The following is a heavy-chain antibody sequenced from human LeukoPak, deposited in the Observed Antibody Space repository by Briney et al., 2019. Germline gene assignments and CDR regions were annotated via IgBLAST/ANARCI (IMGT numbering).Heavy chain of an antibody. D-gene: IGHD3-3*01. CDR3: ARIRGAGADYYYYYMDV. CDR1: GGSISSYY. CDR2: IHYSGST. V-gene: IGHV4-59*12. J-gene: IGHJ6*03. Sequence: PSETLSLTCTVSGGSISSYYWSWIRQPPGKGLEWIGYIHYSGSTNYNPSLKSRVTISVDKSKNQFSLKLSSVTAADTAVYYCARIRGAGADYYYYYMDVWGKGTTVTVSS.